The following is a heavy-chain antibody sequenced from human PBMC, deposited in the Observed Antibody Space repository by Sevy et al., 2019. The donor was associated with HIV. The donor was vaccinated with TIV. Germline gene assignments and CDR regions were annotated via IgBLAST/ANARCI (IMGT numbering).Heavy chain of an antibody. J-gene: IGHJ3*02. CDR3: ARTLVVPYYDSSGYSDAFDI. CDR1: DYSISSGYY. D-gene: IGHD3-22*01. Sequence: SETLSLTCAVSDYSISSGYYWGWIRQPPGKGLEWIGSIYHSGSTYYNPSLKSRVTISVDTSKNQFSLKLSSVTAADTAVYYCARTLVVPYYDSSGYSDAFDIWGQGTMVTVSS. V-gene: IGHV4-38-2*01. CDR2: IYHSGST.